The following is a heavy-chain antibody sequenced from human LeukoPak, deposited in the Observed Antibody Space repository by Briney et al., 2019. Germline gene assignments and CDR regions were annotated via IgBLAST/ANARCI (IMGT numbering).Heavy chain of an antibody. V-gene: IGHV3-74*01. CDR2: IKNDGSST. J-gene: IGHJ5*02. Sequence: PGGSLRLSCAASGFPFSNYWMHWVRQAPGKGLVWVSHIKNDGSSTSYADSVKGRFTISRDNAKNTVHLQMNSLRDEDTAVYYCARARYDYRLPVDPWGQGTLVTVSS. CDR3: ARARYDYRLPVDP. D-gene: IGHD5-12*01. CDR1: GFPFSNYW.